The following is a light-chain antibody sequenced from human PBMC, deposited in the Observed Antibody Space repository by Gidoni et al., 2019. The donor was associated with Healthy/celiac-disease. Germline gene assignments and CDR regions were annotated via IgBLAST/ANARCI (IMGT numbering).Light chain of an antibody. CDR3: QQYYSTPRLT. CDR2: WAS. J-gene: IGKJ4*01. V-gene: IGKV4-1*01. CDR1: QSVLYSSNNKNY. Sequence: DIVMTQSPDSLAVSLGERATINCKSSQSVLYSSNNKNYLAWYQQKPGQPPKLLIYWASTRESGVPDRFSGSGSGTDFTLTISSLQAEDVAVCYCQQYYSTPRLTFGGGTKVEIK.